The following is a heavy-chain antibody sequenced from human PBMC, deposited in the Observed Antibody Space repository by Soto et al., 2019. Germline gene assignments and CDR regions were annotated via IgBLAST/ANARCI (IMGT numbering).Heavy chain of an antibody. D-gene: IGHD1-26*01. CDR3: VRHWLATREFDY. Sequence: GSLRLSCAASGFTFSSYSMNWVRQAPGKGLEWVSSLSSSSGHIYYADSVKGRFTISRDIAKNSLYLQMNSLRAEDTAVYYCVRHWLATREFDYWGQGTLVTVSS. CDR2: LSSSSGHI. J-gene: IGHJ4*02. CDR1: GFTFSSYS. V-gene: IGHV3-21*01.